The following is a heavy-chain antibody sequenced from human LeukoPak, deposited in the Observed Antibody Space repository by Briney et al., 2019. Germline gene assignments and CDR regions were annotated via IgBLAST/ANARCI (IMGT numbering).Heavy chain of an antibody. CDR3: ARVNVWLAALNYYYYMDV. Sequence: SETLSLTCTVSGGSISSYYWSWIRQPPGKGLEWIGYIYYSGSTNYNPSLKSRVTISVDTSKNQFSLKLSSVTAADTAVYYCARVNVWLAALNYYYYMDVWGKGTTVTVSS. V-gene: IGHV4-59*12. D-gene: IGHD6-6*01. CDR1: GGSISSYY. J-gene: IGHJ6*03. CDR2: IYYSGST.